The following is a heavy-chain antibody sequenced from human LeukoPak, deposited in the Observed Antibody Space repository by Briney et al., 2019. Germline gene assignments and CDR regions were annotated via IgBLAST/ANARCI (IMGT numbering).Heavy chain of an antibody. V-gene: IGHV3-33*01. Sequence: GGSLRHSCAASGFTFSNYVTHWVCQAPGKGLEWVAVIWYDGSKKYYADSVKGRFTTSRENSKNALYLQMNSLRAEDTAVYYCARDGAPHCGGDCYFAYSGQARLVTVSS. CDR3: ARDGAPHCGGDCYFAY. CDR1: GFTFSNYV. CDR2: IWYDGSKK. D-gene: IGHD2-21*02. J-gene: IGHJ4*02.